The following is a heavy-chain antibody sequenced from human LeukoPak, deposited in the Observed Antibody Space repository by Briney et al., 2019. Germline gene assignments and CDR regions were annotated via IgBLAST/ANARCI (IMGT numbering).Heavy chain of an antibody. D-gene: IGHD6-13*01. CDR2: ISYDGSNK. Sequence: GGSLRLSCAASGFTFSSYGMHWVRQAPGKGLEWVAVISYDGSNKYYADSVKGRFTISRDNSKNTLYLQMNSLRVEDTAVYYCAKDIAAAGTVDYYGMDVWGQGTTVTVSS. J-gene: IGHJ6*02. CDR3: AKDIAAAGTVDYYGMDV. V-gene: IGHV3-30*18. CDR1: GFTFSSYG.